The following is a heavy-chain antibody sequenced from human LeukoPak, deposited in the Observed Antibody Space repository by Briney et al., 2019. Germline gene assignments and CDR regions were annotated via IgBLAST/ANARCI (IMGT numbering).Heavy chain of an antibody. D-gene: IGHD2-15*01. CDR2: MNPNSGNT. Sequence: ASVKVSCKASGYTFTSYDINWVGQATGQGLDWMGWMNPNSGNTGYPQKFQRRVTMTRNTSTSTAYMELSSLRSEDTAVYYCARAKTLVVVAAMGYWGQGTLVTVSS. V-gene: IGHV1-8*01. CDR1: GYTFTSYD. CDR3: ARAKTLVVVAAMGY. J-gene: IGHJ4*02.